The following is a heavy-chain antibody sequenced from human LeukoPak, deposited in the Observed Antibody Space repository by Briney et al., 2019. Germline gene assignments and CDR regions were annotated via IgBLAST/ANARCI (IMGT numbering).Heavy chain of an antibody. V-gene: IGHV3-21*01. CDR2: ISSSSSYI. CDR3: ARDRGDYYGSGSYYYFDY. Sequence: GGSLRLSCAASGFTFSSYGMHWVRQAPGKGLEWVSSISSSSSYIYYADSVKGRFTISRDNAKNSLYLQMNSLRAEDTAVYYCARDRGDYYGSGSYYYFDYWGQGTLVTVSS. CDR1: GFTFSSYG. J-gene: IGHJ4*02. D-gene: IGHD3-10*01.